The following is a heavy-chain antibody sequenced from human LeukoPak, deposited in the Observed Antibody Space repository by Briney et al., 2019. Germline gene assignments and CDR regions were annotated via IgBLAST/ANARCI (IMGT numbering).Heavy chain of an antibody. Sequence: PSETLSLTCTVSGCSISSYYWSWIRQPPGKGLEWIGYIYYSGNTKYNPSLKSRVTISVDTSKNQFSLNLSSVTAADTAVYYCARSRYYDSSGYPTWYFDLWGRGTLVTVSS. CDR3: ARSRYYDSSGYPTWYFDL. V-gene: IGHV4-59*01. J-gene: IGHJ2*01. CDR2: IYYSGNT. CDR1: GCSISSYY. D-gene: IGHD3-22*01.